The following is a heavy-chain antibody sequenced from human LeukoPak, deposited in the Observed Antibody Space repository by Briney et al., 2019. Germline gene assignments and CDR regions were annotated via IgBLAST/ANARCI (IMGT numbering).Heavy chain of an antibody. Sequence: GGSLRLSCAASGFTLSSYWMHWVRQVPGKGLVWVSRINSDGSNTRYADSVKGRFTISKDNAKNSLYLQMNSLRAEDTAVYYCARAGGSTVSHSDYWGQGTLVTVSS. D-gene: IGHD4-17*01. CDR2: INSDGSNT. CDR3: ARAGGSTVSHSDY. CDR1: GFTLSSYW. V-gene: IGHV3-74*01. J-gene: IGHJ4*02.